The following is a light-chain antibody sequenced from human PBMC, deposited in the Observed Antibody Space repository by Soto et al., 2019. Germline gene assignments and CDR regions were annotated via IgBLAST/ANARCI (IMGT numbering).Light chain of an antibody. CDR3: QQYYSTPWT. CDR1: QSVSSW. V-gene: IGKV1-5*03. CDR2: WAS. Sequence: IQMTQSPSTLSASVGDRFTMTFRASQSVSSWLAWYQQKPGKAPKLLIYWASTRESGVPDRFSGSGSGTDFTLTISSLQAEDVAVYYCQQYYSTPWTFGQGTKVDI. J-gene: IGKJ1*01.